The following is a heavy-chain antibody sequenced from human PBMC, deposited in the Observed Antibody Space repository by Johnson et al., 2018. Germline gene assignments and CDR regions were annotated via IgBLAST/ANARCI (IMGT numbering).Heavy chain of an antibody. Sequence: VQLVQSGGGVVQPGRSLRLSCAASGFTFSSSWMHWVCQAPEKGQEWVADIKCDGSEKYYADSVKGRFTISRDNSKNTLYLQMDSLRAEDTAVYYCARDVEMATIGDAFDIWGQGTMVTVSS. CDR2: IKCDGSEK. V-gene: IGHV3-52*02. CDR1: GFTFSSSW. CDR3: ARDVEMATIGDAFDI. D-gene: IGHD5-24*01. J-gene: IGHJ3*02.